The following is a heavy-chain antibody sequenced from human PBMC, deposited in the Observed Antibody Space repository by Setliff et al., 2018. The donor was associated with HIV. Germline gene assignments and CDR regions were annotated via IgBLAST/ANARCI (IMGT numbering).Heavy chain of an antibody. V-gene: IGHV3-9*01. Sequence: GGSLRLSCAASGFTFDDYAMHWVRQAPGKGLEWVSGISWNSGSIGYADSVKGRFTISRDNAKNSLYLQMNSLRAEDTALYYYDNNGYYDGDWHFDIWGRGTLVTVSS. D-gene: IGHD3-22*01. CDR1: GFTFDDYA. CDR3: DNNGYYDGDWHFDI. J-gene: IGHJ2*01. CDR2: ISWNSGSI.